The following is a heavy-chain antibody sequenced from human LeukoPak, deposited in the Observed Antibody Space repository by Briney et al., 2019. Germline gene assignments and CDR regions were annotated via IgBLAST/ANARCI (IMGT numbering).Heavy chain of an antibody. V-gene: IGHV4-61*05. CDR3: AKGAGPPWFDP. CDR1: DDSISSNSYF. J-gene: IGHJ5*02. Sequence: SETLSLTCTVSDDSISSNSYFWGWIRQPPGKGLEWIGRMSSSGISTYSPSLESRVTISIDTSRNQFSMNLNSVTAADTAVYYCAKGAGPPWFDPWGQGTLVTVSS. D-gene: IGHD6-19*01. CDR2: MSSSGIS.